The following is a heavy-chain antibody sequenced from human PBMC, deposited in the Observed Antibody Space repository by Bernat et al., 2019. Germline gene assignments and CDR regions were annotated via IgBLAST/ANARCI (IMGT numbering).Heavy chain of an antibody. J-gene: IGHJ3*02. CDR2: ISSDGNDK. D-gene: IGHD2-21*02. CDR3: ARDRATEDAFDI. Sequence: QVQLVESGGGVVQPGRSLRLSCAASGFTFSRYAMHWVRQAPGKGLEWVSVISSDGNDKYHADSVKGRFTISRDNSQNTLYLQMNSLRAEDTAVYYCARDRATEDAFDIWGQGTMVTVSS. V-gene: IGHV3-30-3*01. CDR1: GFTFSRYA.